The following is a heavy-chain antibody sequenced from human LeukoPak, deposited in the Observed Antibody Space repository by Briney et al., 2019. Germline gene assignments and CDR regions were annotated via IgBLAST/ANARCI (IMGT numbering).Heavy chain of an antibody. Sequence: SVKVSCKASGFTFTSSAVQWVRQARGQRLEWIGWIVVGSGSTNYAQKFQERVTITRDMSTRTAYMEVSSLRSEDTAVYYCAALSFSSGWYVPDDYWGQGTLVTVSS. CDR3: AALSFSSGWYVPDDY. J-gene: IGHJ4*02. CDR2: IVVGSGST. V-gene: IGHV1-58*01. D-gene: IGHD6-19*01. CDR1: GFTFTSSA.